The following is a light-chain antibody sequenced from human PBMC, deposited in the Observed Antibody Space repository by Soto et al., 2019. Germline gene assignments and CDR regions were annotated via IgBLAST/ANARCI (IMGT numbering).Light chain of an antibody. CDR1: QSVSSS. CDR3: QRRSNWYT. J-gene: IGKJ2*01. CDR2: DAS. V-gene: IGKV3-11*01. Sequence: EIVLTQSPATLSLSPGERATLSCRASQSVSSSLAWYQQKPGQAPRLLIYDASNRATGIPARFSGGGSGTDFTLPISSLEPEDFAVYYCQRRSNWYTFGQGTKREIK.